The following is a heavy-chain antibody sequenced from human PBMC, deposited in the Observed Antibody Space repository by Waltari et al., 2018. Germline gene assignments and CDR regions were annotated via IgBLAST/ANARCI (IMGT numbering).Heavy chain of an antibody. D-gene: IGHD3-22*01. CDR2: INPSGGST. Sequence: QVQLVQSRAEVKKPGASVKVSCKASGYTFTSYYMHWVRQAPGQGLEWMGIINPSGGSTSYAQKFQGRVTMTRDTSTSTVYMELSSLRSEDTAVYYCARGKIDYYDSSGYFDYWGQGTLVTVSS. CDR1: GYTFTSYY. CDR3: ARGKIDYYDSSGYFDY. V-gene: IGHV1-46*01. J-gene: IGHJ4*02.